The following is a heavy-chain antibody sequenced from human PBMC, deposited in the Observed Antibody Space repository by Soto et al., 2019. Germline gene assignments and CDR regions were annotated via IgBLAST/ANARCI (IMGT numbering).Heavy chain of an antibody. V-gene: IGHV4-59*12. CDR2: IYYSGST. J-gene: IGHJ6*02. CDR3: ARDRKWIQLDYYYGMDV. CDR1: GGSISSYY. D-gene: IGHD1-1*01. Sequence: PSEILSLTCTVSGGSISSYYWSWIRQPPGKGLEWIGYIYYSGSTNYNPSLKSRVTISVDTSKNQFSLKLSSVTAADTAVYYCARDRKWIQLDYYYGMDVWGQGTTVTVSS.